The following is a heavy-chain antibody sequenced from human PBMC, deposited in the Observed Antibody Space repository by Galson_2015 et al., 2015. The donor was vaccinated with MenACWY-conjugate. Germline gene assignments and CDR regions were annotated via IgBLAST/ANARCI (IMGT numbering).Heavy chain of an antibody. J-gene: IGHJ4*02. CDR1: GFTFSSYA. Sequence: SLRLSCAASGFTFSSYAMSWVRQAPGKGLEWVSAISGRGGSTYYADSVKGRFTIPRDNSKNTLYLQMNSLRAEDTAVYYCAKRPATYYYDSSGYYWFDYWGQGTLVTVSS. CDR2: ISGRGGST. D-gene: IGHD3-22*01. CDR3: AKRPATYYYDSSGYYWFDY. V-gene: IGHV3-23*01.